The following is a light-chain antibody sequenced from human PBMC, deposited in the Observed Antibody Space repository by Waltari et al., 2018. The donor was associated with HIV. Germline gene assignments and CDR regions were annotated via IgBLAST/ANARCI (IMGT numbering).Light chain of an antibody. V-gene: IGLV3-1*01. CDR3: QAWDSSAAV. CDR1: KLGNKY. Sequence: SYVLTRPPSVSVSPGQTATITCSGDKLGNKYVCWYQQKAGQSPVLVIYQDNKKSSGMPERFSGSNSGNTATLTISGTQAVDEADYYCQAWDSSAAVFGGGTKLTVL. J-gene: IGLJ2*01. CDR2: QDN.